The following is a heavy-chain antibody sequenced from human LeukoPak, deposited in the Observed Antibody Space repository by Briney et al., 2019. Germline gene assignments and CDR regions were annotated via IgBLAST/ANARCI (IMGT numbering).Heavy chain of an antibody. CDR2: ISYDGSNK. CDR3: ARHIVVVPAPGSDYYGMDV. V-gene: IGHV3-30*03. CDR1: GFTFSSYG. D-gene: IGHD2-2*01. Sequence: PGGSLRLSCAASGFTFSSYGMHWVRQAPGKGLEWVAVISYDGSNKYYADSVKGRFTISRDNSKNTLYLQMNSLRAEDTAVYYCARHIVVVPAPGSDYYGMDVWGQGTTVTVSS. J-gene: IGHJ6*02.